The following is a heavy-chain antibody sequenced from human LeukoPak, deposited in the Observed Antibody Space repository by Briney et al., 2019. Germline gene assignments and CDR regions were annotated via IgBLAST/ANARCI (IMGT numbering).Heavy chain of an antibody. CDR1: GFTFSSYE. V-gene: IGHV3-23*01. J-gene: IGHJ4*02. D-gene: IGHD5-12*01. CDR3: AKDPRSYIVTTMLFQY. CDR2: ISGNGGST. Sequence: GGSLRLSCAASGFTFSSYEMNWVRQAPGKGLEWVSAISGNGGSTYYADSVKGRFTISRDNSKNTLYLQINSLRAEDTAVYYCAKDPRSYIVTTMLFQYWGQGTLVTVSS.